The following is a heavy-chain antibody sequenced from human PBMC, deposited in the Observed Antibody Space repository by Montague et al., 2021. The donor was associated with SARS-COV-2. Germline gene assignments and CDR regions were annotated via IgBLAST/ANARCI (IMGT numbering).Heavy chain of an antibody. J-gene: IGHJ4*02. Sequence: SETLSLTCAVSVDSIMTTDCWRWVRQPPGKGLEWIGEIYQGASTNYNPSLKSRVTMSVDRSKNQVSLELYSVTAADTALYYCVRAGGFHNRPPVWGQGALVIVSS. D-gene: IGHD4-23*01. CDR3: VRAGGFHNRPPV. V-gene: IGHV4-4*02. CDR2: IYQGAST. CDR1: VDSIMTTDC.